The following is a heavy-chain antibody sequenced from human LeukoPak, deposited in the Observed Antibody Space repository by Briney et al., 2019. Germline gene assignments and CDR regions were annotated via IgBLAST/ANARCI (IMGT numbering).Heavy chain of an antibody. J-gene: IGHJ6*02. CDR1: GFTFDDYV. CDR2: ISGDGGST. V-gene: IGHV3-43*02. Sequence: AGGSLRLSCAASGFTFDDYVMHWVRQAPGKGLDWVSFISGDGGSTYYADSVKGRFTISRDNSKNSLYLQMNSLRTEDTALYYCAKDGPVVVTAIDYGMDVWGRGTTVTVSS. D-gene: IGHD2-21*02. CDR3: AKDGPVVVTAIDYGMDV.